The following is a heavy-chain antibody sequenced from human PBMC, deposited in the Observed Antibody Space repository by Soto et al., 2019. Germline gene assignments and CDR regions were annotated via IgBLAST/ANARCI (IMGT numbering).Heavy chain of an antibody. CDR3: AKDWRYGSGSYLSY. D-gene: IGHD3-10*01. Sequence: LRLSCAASGFTFSSYGMHWVRQAPGKGLEWVAVISYDGSNKYYADSVKGRFTISRDNSKNTLYLQMNSLRAEDTAVYYCAKDWRYGSGSYLSYWGQGTLVTVSS. J-gene: IGHJ4*02. CDR1: GFTFSSYG. V-gene: IGHV3-30*18. CDR2: ISYDGSNK.